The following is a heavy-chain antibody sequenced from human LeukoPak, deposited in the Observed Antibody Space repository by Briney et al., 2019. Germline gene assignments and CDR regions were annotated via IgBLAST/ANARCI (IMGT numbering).Heavy chain of an antibody. V-gene: IGHV4-34*01. CDR1: GGSFSGYY. J-gene: IGHJ4*02. CDR3: ARHSTFFGVVIIKGRVRGPFDY. Sequence: SETLSLTCAVYGGSFSGYYWSWIRQPPGKGLEWVGEINHSGSTNYNPSLKSRVTISVDTSKNQFSLKLSSVTAADTAVYYCARHSTFFGVVIIKGRVRGPFDYWGQGTLVTVSS. D-gene: IGHD3-3*01. CDR2: INHSGST.